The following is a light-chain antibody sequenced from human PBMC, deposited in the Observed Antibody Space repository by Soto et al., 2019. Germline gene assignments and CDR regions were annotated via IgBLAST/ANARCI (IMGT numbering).Light chain of an antibody. CDR1: QSISSF. Sequence: DIQMTQSPSSLSASVGDTVTITCRASQSISSFLNWYQQKPGKAPKLLIYGASSLQSGVPSRFSGSGSGTDFTLTISSLQPEDFATYYCQQSYSTPLTFGGGTKVDIK. J-gene: IGKJ4*01. CDR3: QQSYSTPLT. V-gene: IGKV1-39*01. CDR2: GAS.